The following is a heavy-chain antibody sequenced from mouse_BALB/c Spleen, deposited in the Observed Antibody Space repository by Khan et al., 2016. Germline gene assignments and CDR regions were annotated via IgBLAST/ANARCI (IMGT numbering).Heavy chain of an antibody. CDR3: ARGGYGYGAWFAY. D-gene: IGHD1-2*01. Sequence: EVQLQESGPGLVKPSQSLSLTCSVTGYSITSGYYWNWIRQFPGNKLEWMGYISYDGSNNYNPFLKNRISITRDTSKNQFFLKLNSVTTEDTATYYCARGGYGYGAWFAYWGQGTLVTVSA. CDR2: ISYDGSN. J-gene: IGHJ3*01. CDR1: GYSITSGYY. V-gene: IGHV3-6*02.